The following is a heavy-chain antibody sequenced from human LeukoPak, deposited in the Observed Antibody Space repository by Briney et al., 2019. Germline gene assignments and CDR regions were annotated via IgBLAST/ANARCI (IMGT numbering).Heavy chain of an antibody. CDR1: GFTFTSSS. V-gene: IGHV3-30*04. CDR2: ISYDIYSK. Sequence: GGSLRLSCAASGFTFTSSSMHWVRQAPGKGLEWVAVISYDIYSKYYADSVRGRFTISRDNSENTLYLQMNNLRGEDTAVYYCARDAWSVRSYFDYWGQGTLDTVSS. D-gene: IGHD2-8*01. CDR3: ARDAWSVRSYFDY. J-gene: IGHJ4*02.